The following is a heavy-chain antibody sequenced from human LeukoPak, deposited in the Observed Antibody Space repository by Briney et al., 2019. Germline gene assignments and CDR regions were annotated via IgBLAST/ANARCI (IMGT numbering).Heavy chain of an antibody. CDR2: IYYSGST. D-gene: IGHD2-21*02. V-gene: IGHV4-59*12. J-gene: IGHJ4*02. Sequence: SETLSLTCTVSGGSISSYYWSWIRQPPGKGLEWIGYIYYSGSTNYNPSLKSRVTISVDTSKNQFSLKLSSVTAADTAVYYCASQTNYCGGDCYSDYWGQGTLVTVSS. CDR1: GGSISSYY. CDR3: ASQTNYCGGDCYSDY.